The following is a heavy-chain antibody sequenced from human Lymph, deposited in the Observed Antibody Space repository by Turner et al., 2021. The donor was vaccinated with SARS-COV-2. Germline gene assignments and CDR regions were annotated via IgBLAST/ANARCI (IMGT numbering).Heavy chain of an antibody. CDR1: GYTFTSYD. CDR3: ARGRYSGGGMDV. CDR2: MNTNSGNT. J-gene: IGHJ6*02. V-gene: IGHV1-8*02. D-gene: IGHD1-26*01. Sequence: QVQLVQSGAEVKKPGASVKVSCKAPGYTFTSYDINWVRQATGQGLEWMGWMNTNSGNTGYEQKCQGRVTMTRNTSISTAYMELSSLRSEDTAVYYCARGRYSGGGMDVWGQGTTVTVSS.